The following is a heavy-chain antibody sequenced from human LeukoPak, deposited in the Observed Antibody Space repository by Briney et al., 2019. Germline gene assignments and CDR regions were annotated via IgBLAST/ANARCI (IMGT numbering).Heavy chain of an antibody. CDR1: GGTFSSYA. Sequence: SVKVSCTASGGTFSSYAISWVRQAPGQGLEWMGGIIPIFGTANYAQKFQGRVTITADESTSTAYMELSSLRSEDTAVYYCAREGVQLWLRSFHDAFDIWGQGTMVTVSS. J-gene: IGHJ3*02. V-gene: IGHV1-69*13. CDR3: AREGVQLWLRSFHDAFDI. D-gene: IGHD5-18*01. CDR2: IIPIFGTA.